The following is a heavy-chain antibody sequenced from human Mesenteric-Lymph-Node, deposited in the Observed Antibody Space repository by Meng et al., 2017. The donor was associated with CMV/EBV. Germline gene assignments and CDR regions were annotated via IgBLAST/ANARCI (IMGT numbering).Heavy chain of an antibody. CDR1: GGSISSGGYY. CDR2: INHSGST. CDR3: ARGVVVPAAISSYYYGMDV. V-gene: IGHV4-39*07. Sequence: SETLSLTCTVSGGSISSGGYYWSWIRQPPGKGLEWIGEINHSGSTNYNPSLKSRVTISVDTSKNQFSLKLSSVTAADTAVYYCARGVVVPAAISSYYYGMDVWGQGTTVTVSS. D-gene: IGHD2-2*02. J-gene: IGHJ6*02.